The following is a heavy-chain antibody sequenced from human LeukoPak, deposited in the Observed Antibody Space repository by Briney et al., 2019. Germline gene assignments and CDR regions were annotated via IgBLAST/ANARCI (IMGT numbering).Heavy chain of an antibody. Sequence: PSETLSLTCAVYGGSFSGYYWSWIRQPPGKGLEWIGEINHSGSTNYNPSLKSRVTISVDRSKNQFSLKLSSVTAADTAVYYCARLWFGELSSYYFDYWGQGTLVTVSS. CDR1: GGSFSGYY. J-gene: IGHJ4*02. D-gene: IGHD3-10*01. V-gene: IGHV4-34*01. CDR3: ARLWFGELSSYYFDY. CDR2: INHSGST.